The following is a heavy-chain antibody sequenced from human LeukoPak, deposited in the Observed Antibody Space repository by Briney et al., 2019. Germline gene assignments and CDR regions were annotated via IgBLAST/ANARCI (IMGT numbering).Heavy chain of an antibody. CDR3: AKPRIAAAGLFDY. CDR1: GFTFSSYG. CDR2: IRYDGSNK. D-gene: IGHD6-13*01. J-gene: IGHJ4*02. V-gene: IGHV3-30*02. Sequence: GGSLRLSCAASGFTFSSYGMHWVRQAPGKGLEWVAFIRYDGSNKYYADSVKGRFTISRDNSKNTLYLQMNSLRAEDTAVYYCAKPRIAAAGLFDYWGQGTLVTVSS.